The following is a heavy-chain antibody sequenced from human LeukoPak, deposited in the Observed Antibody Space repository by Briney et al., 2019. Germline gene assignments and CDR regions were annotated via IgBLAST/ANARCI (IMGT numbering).Heavy chain of an antibody. CDR1: GGSISSGDYY. D-gene: IGHD5-12*01. Sequence: SETLSLTCTVSGGSISSGDYYWSWIRQPPGKGLEWIGYIYYSGSTYYNPSLKSRVTISVDTSKNQLSLKLSSVTAADTAVYYCARERNSGYHASAFDIWGQGTMVTVSS. J-gene: IGHJ3*02. CDR3: ARERNSGYHASAFDI. CDR2: IYYSGST. V-gene: IGHV4-30-4*01.